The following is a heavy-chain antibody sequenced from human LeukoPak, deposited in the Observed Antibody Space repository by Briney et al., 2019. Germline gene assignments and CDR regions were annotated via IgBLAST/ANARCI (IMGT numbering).Heavy chain of an antibody. J-gene: IGHJ5*02. CDR1: GGSISSGGYY. CDR2: IYYSGST. D-gene: IGHD2-2*01. V-gene: IGHV4-31*03. CDR3: ARVREDIVVVPAGVAGPNWFDP. Sequence: SETLSLTCTVSGGSISSGGYYWSWIRQHPGKGLEWIGYIYYSGSTYYNPSLESRVTISVDTSKNQFSLKLSSVTAADTAVYYCARVREDIVVVPAGVAGPNWFDPWGQGTLVTVSS.